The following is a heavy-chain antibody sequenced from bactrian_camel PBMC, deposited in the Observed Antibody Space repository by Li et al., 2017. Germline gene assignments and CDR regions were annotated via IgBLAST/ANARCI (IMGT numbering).Heavy chain of an antibody. CDR1: GFTFSSYA. Sequence: VQLVESGGGLVQPGGSLRLSCAASGFTFSSYAMSWVRQAPGKGLEWVSLITESGGTTYADSVKGRFTVSRDNAKNTAYLQMNSLKSEDTALYYCAAGQWYTDEYKYWGQGTQVTVS. J-gene: IGHJ4*01. CDR2: ITESGGT. V-gene: IGHV3S40*01. CDR3: AAGQWYTDEYKY. D-gene: IGHD6*01.